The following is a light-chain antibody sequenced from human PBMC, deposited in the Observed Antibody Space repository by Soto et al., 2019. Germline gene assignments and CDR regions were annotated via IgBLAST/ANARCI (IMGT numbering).Light chain of an antibody. J-gene: IGKJ2*01. CDR2: LGS. V-gene: IGKV2-28*01. CDR3: MQALQSPRT. Sequence: EIDMTQSPLSLPVTPGEPASISCRSSQSLSHRNGKTYLDWYLQKPGQSPHLLIYLGSNRASGVPDRFTGSGAGTDLRLKISRVEAEDVGVYYCMQALQSPRTFGEGTKLEIK. CDR1: QSLSHRNGKTY.